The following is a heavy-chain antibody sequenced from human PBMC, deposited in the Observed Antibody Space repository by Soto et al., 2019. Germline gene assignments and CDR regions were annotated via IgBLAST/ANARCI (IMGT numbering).Heavy chain of an antibody. J-gene: IGHJ4*02. CDR1: GGSFSGYY. Sequence: PSETLSLTCAVYGGSFSGYYWIWIRQPPGKGLEWIGEINHSGSTNYNPSLKSRVTISVDTSKNQFSPKLSSVTAADTAVYYCARGPQRFDYWGQGTLVTVSS. D-gene: IGHD6-25*01. V-gene: IGHV4-34*01. CDR3: ARGPQRFDY. CDR2: INHSGST.